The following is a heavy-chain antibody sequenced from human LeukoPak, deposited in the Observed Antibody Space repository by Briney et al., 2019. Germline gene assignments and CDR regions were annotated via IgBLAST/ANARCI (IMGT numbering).Heavy chain of an antibody. D-gene: IGHD3-9*01. V-gene: IGHV1-69*04. CDR2: IIPILGIA. J-gene: IGHJ4*02. CDR1: GGTFSSYA. CDR3: ARDRVGRYFDWLEPSDY. Sequence: SVKASCKASGGTFSSYAISWVRQAPGQGLEWMERIIPILGIANYAQKFQGRVTITADKSTSTAYMELSSLRSEDTAVYYCARDRVGRYFDWLEPSDYWGQGTLVTVSS.